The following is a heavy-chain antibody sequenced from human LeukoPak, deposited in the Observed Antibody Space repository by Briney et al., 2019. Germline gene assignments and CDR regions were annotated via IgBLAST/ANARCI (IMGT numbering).Heavy chain of an antibody. CDR1: GASVSSPSFV. J-gene: IGHJ4*02. V-gene: IGHV4-39*01. Sequence: PSETLSLTCSVSGASVSSPSFVGGWIRLPPGKGLEWIGTVFSNNPSRKSRVSISVDTSKNEFSLKVNSVTAADTAVYHCVRFSPSVQNLDFWGQGTLVT. D-gene: IGHD5/OR15-5a*01. CDR3: VRFSPSVQNLDF. CDR2: VFS.